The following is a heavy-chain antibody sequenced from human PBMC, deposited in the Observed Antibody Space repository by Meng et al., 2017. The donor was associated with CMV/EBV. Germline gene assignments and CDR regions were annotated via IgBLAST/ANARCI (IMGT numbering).Heavy chain of an antibody. Sequence: GGSLRLSCGSYGFTFSPFWMSWFRRAPGKGLEWVAHISPDGTLTYYVDSVRGRFTTSRDNTENSIYLHMSTLRAEDTAVYYCATTSGSSYWGQGAQVTVSS. CDR1: GFTFSPFW. D-gene: IGHD6-6*01. CDR3: ATTSGSSY. J-gene: IGHJ4*02. CDR2: ISPDGTLT. V-gene: IGHV3-7*01.